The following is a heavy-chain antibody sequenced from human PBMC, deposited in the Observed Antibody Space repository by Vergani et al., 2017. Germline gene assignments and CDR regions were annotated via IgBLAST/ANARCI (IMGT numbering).Heavy chain of an antibody. CDR1: GGSISSYY. J-gene: IGHJ6*02. CDR3: AGASTVRMADPDYYYYGMDV. CDR2: IYYSGST. D-gene: IGHD2-8*01. V-gene: IGHV4-59*01. Sequence: QVQLQESGPGLVKPSETLSLTCTVSGGSISSYYWSWIRQPPGKGLEWIGYIYYSGSTNYNPSLKSRVTISVDTSKNQFSLKLSSVAAADTAVYYCAGASTVRMADPDYYYYGMDVWGQGTTVTVSS.